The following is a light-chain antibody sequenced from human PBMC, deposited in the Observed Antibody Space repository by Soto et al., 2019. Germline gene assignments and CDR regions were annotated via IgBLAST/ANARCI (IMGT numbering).Light chain of an antibody. CDR1: QTISSW. CDR2: EAS. V-gene: IGKV1-5*03. J-gene: IGKJ1*01. Sequence: DIQMTQSPSTLSGSVGDRVTITCRASQTISSWLAWYQQKPGKAPKLLIYEASRLESGVPSRISGSGSGTDFTLTISSLQPDDFATYYCQQYTSYPWTFGQGTKVDIK. CDR3: QQYTSYPWT.